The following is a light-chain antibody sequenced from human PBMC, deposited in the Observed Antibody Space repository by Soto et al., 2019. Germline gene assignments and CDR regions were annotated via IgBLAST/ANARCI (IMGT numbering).Light chain of an antibody. CDR2: DVI. V-gene: IGLV2-11*01. CDR1: SSDVGGYNS. CDR3: CSYAGSYKV. J-gene: IGLJ1*01. Sequence: QSALTQPRSVSGAPGQSVTISCTGTSSDVGGYNSVSWYQQHPGKAPKFMIYDVIKRPSGVPDRFSGYKSGKTASLTISGLKAEDAAEYYCCSYAGSYKVFGTGTQLTVL.